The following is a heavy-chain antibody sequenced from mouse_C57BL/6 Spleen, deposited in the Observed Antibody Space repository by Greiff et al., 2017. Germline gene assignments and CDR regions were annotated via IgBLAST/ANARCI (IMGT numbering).Heavy chain of an antibody. J-gene: IGHJ1*03. Sequence: QVQLKESGPGLVQPSQSLSITCTVSGFSLTSYGVHWVRQSPGKGLAWLGVIWSGGSTDYNAAFISRLSISKDNSKSQVFFKMNSLQADDTAIYYCARGGWLLRDWYFDVWGTGTTVTVSS. CDR1: GFSLTSYG. D-gene: IGHD2-3*01. CDR3: ARGGWLLRDWYFDV. V-gene: IGHV2-2*01. CDR2: IWSGGST.